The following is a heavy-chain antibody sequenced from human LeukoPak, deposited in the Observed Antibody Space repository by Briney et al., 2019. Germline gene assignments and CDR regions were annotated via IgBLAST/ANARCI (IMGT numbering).Heavy chain of an antibody. CDR1: GYTLTGYQ. V-gene: IGHV1-2*02. D-gene: IGHD3-3*01. Sequence: AAVKVTCKASGYTLTGYQLQRVRQPPAQGLEWMGCIYPYSGATSDAQKSQGRVTMTRDTSINTAYMELNNLRFDETAVYYCARDEWFLDWGRGTRVTVSS. CDR2: IYPYSGAT. CDR3: ARDEWFLD. J-gene: IGHJ4*02.